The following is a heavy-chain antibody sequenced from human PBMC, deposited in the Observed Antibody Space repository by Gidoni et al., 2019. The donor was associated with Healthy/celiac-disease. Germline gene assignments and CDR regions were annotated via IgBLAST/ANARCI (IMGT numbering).Heavy chain of an antibody. D-gene: IGHD5-12*01. CDR1: GFTVSSNY. CDR2: IYSGGST. Sequence: EVQLVESGGGLVQPGGSLRLSCAASGFTVSSNYMSWVRQAPGKGLEWVSVIYSGGSTYYADSVKGRFTISRDNSKNTLYLQMNSLRAEDTAVYYCARDSPGSGGYGPPSLFDYWGQGTLVTVSS. V-gene: IGHV3-66*01. CDR3: ARDSPGSGGYGPPSLFDY. J-gene: IGHJ4*02.